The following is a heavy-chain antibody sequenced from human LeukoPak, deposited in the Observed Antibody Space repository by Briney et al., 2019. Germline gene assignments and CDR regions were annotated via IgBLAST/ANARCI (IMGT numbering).Heavy chain of an antibody. CDR3: AKVGAKADFYYYGLDV. Sequence: GGSLRLSCAASGFTFHDYVIHWVRQPPGKSLEWVSLITGDGRTAYYAESVKGRFTISRDNTKNPLYLQMDSLRPEDTAFYYCAKVGAKADFYYYGLDVWGQGTTVTVSS. J-gene: IGHJ6*02. CDR1: GFTFHDYV. D-gene: IGHD1-26*01. V-gene: IGHV3-43*02. CDR2: ITGDGRTA.